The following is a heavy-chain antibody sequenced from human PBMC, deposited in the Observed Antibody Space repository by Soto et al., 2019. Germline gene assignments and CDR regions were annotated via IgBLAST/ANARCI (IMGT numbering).Heavy chain of an antibody. D-gene: IGHD1-7*01. CDR1: GFTFDDYT. V-gene: IGHV3-43*01. J-gene: IGHJ6*02. Sequence: PGGSLRLSCAASGFTFDDYTMHWVRQAPGKGLEWVSLISWDGGSTYYADSVKGRFTISRDNSKNSLYLQMNSLRTEDTALYYCATELRSPMDVWGQGTTVTVSS. CDR2: ISWDGGST. CDR3: ATELRSPMDV.